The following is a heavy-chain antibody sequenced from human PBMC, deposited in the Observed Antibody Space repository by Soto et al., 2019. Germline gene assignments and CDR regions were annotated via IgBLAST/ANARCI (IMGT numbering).Heavy chain of an antibody. V-gene: IGHV4-59*01. J-gene: IGHJ4*02. D-gene: IGHD1-26*01. CDR2: IYYGGST. Sequence: SKTLSLTCIVSVGSISNYYWAWIRQPPGKGLEWIGYIYYGGSTYNNPSLKGRVAISVDKSKNQFSPKLSSMTVADTAFYYCARVGGDWGQGTLVTVSS. CDR3: ARVGGD. CDR1: VGSISNYY.